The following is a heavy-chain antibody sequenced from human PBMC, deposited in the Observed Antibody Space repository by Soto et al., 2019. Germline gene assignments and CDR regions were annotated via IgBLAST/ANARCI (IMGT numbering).Heavy chain of an antibody. CDR2: IIPFFGTA. D-gene: IGHD4-17*01. CDR1: GGTFSTFG. J-gene: IGHJ4*02. Sequence: SVKVSCKASGGTFSTFGISWVRQAPGQGLEWMGGIIPFFGTARYSQKFEDRITITADESTNTVYMDLRSLTSEDTAIYYCAKSAPMDAGDKYYYDFWGQGXLVTVYS. V-gene: IGHV1-69*13. CDR3: AKSAPMDAGDKYYYDF.